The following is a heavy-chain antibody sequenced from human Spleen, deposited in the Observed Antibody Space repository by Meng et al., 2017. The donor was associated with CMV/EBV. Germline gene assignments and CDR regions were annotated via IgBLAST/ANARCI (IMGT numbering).Heavy chain of an antibody. J-gene: IGHJ4*02. CDR2: IWNDGSHI. V-gene: IGHV3-30*02. Sequence: GESLKISCVTSGFTFTDYGMHWVRQAPGKGLEWVASIWNDGSHIFYIHSVKGRVTISRDNSKNTLYLQMNSLRAEDTALYYCAKVHYSSTWYRNYFDYWGQGTLVTVSS. CDR3: AKVHYSSTWYRNYFDY. CDR1: GFTFTDYG. D-gene: IGHD6-13*01.